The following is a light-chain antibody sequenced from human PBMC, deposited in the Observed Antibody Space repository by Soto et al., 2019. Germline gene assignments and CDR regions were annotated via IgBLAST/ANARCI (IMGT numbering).Light chain of an antibody. J-gene: IGKJ4*01. CDR3: QQYSLSPLT. CDR2: GAS. CDR1: QSIFSSY. Sequence: EIVLTQSPGTLSLSPGESATLSCRASQSIFSSYLAWYQQKPGQAPRLLIYGASSRATGIPDRFSGDGSGTDFTLKISRPEPEDFAVYYCQQYSLSPLTFGGGTKVDIK. V-gene: IGKV3-20*01.